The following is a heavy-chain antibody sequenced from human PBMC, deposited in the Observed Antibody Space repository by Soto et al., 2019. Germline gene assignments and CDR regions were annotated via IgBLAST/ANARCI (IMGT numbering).Heavy chain of an antibody. V-gene: IGHV1-46*02. CDR1: GYTLNNYY. Sequence: QVQLVQSGAEVKKPGASVKVSCKASGYTLNNYYMQWVRQAPGQGLEWMGIINPSGGTTTYAQKFQGRVTRTRDTSTSTFYMDLSSLTSEDTAVYYCARAGYYYGSGSFHLFDPWGQGSPITVSS. D-gene: IGHD3-10*01. CDR2: INPSGGTT. CDR3: ARAGYYYGSGSFHLFDP. J-gene: IGHJ5*02.